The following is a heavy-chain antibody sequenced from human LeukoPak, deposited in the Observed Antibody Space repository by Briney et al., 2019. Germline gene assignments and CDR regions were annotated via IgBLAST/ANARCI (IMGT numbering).Heavy chain of an antibody. V-gene: IGHV1-18*01. D-gene: IGHD3-10*01. CDR3: ARDFPPNYGSDYYYYYMDV. J-gene: IGHJ6*03. Sequence: ASVKVSCKASGYTFTSYGISWVRRAPGQGLEWMGWISAYNGNTNYAQKLQGRVTLTTDTSTRTVYMELRSLRSDDTAVYYCARDFPPNYGSDYYYYYMDVWGTGTTVTISS. CDR1: GYTFTSYG. CDR2: ISAYNGNT.